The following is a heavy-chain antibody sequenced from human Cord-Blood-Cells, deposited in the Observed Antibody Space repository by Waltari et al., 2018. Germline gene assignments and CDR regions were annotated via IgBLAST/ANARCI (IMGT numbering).Heavy chain of an antibody. Sequence: QLQLQESGPGLVKPSETLSLTCTVHGGPISSSSSYWGWLRQPPGRGLEWIGSIYYSGSTYYNPSIKSRVTISVDTSKNQFSLKLSSVTAADTAVYYCARKLNSSSSLYYFDYWGKGTLVTVSS. V-gene: IGHV4-39*01. D-gene: IGHD6-6*01. CDR3: ARKLNSSSSLYYFDY. CDR1: GGPISSSSSY. CDR2: IYYSGST. J-gene: IGHJ4*02.